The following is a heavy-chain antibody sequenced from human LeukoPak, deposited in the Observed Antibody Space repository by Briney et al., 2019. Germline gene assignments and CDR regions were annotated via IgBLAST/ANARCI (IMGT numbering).Heavy chain of an antibody. D-gene: IGHD3-3*01. CDR2: IYTSGST. V-gene: IGHV4-4*07. CDR1: GGSISSYY. CDR3: ARGSITIFGVVSLYFDY. J-gene: IGHJ4*02. Sequence: SETLSLTCTVSGGSISSYYWSWIRQPAGKGLEWIGRIYTSGSTNYNPSLKSRVTISVDKSKNQFSLKLSSVTAADTAVYYCARGSITIFGVVSLYFDYWGQGTLVTVSS.